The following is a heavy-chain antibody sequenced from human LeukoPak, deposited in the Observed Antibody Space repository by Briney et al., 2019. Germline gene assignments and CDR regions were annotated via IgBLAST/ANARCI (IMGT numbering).Heavy chain of an antibody. CDR2: INQSGST. V-gene: IGHV4-34*01. D-gene: IGHD3-9*01. CDR1: GGSFSGYY. Sequence: PSETLSLTCAVYGGSFSGYYWSWIRQSPGKGLEWIGDINQSGSTNYNLSLKSRVSISVDTPKNQFSLKLSSVTAADTAVYYCARGNSGYFGWFDDWGQGTLVTVSS. CDR3: ARGNSGYFGWFDD. J-gene: IGHJ4*02.